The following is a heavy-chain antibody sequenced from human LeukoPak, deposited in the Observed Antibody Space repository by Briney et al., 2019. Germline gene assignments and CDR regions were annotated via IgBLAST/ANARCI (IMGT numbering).Heavy chain of an antibody. CDR1: GFTFNSYW. Sequence: GGSLRLSCAVSGFTFNSYWMSWFRQAPDKGLEWVANIKPDGSEKYYIDSVKGRFTISRDNAKNSLYLQMNSLRAGDTAVYYCARGDFWSGDYTDAFDVWGQGTMVTVSS. CDR2: IKPDGSEK. D-gene: IGHD3-3*01. V-gene: IGHV3-7*04. J-gene: IGHJ3*01. CDR3: ARGDFWSGDYTDAFDV.